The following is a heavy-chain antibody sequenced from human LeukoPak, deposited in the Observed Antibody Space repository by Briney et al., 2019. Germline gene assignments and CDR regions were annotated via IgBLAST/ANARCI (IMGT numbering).Heavy chain of an antibody. CDR1: GFTFSSYS. CDR3: ARRPRSGSYFDY. Sequence: GGSLRLSCAASGFTFSSYSMNWVRQAPGKGLEWVSSISSSSSYIYYADSVKGRFTISRDNAKNSLYLQMNSLRAEDTAAYYCARRPRSGSYFDYWGQGTLVTVSS. J-gene: IGHJ4*02. V-gene: IGHV3-21*01. CDR2: ISSSSSYI. D-gene: IGHD1-26*01.